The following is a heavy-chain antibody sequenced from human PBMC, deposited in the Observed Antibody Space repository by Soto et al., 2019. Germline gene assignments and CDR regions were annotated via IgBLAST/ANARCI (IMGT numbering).Heavy chain of an antibody. CDR1: IYIFTSYW. CDR2: IYPDDFDT. J-gene: IGHJ6*02. Sequence: PRGSLKISCKSSIYIFTSYWIGWVRQMPGKGLEWMGIIYPDDFDTKYSPSFQGQVTISADKTISTAYLQWSSLKASDTAMYYCARYFAGGTRDYGVDVWGQGTTVTVSS. V-gene: IGHV5-51*01. CDR3: ARYFAGGTRDYGVDV. D-gene: IGHD2-15*01.